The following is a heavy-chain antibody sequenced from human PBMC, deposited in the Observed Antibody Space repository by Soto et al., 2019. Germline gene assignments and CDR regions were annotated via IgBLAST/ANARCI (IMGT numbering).Heavy chain of an antibody. Sequence: GGSLRLSCAASGFTVSSNYMNWVRQAPGKGLEWVSVIYSGGNTYYADSVRGRFTISRDNSKNTLYLQMNSLRAEDTAVYYCARGLYYYDSSGYWGYWGQGTLVTVSS. D-gene: IGHD3-22*01. J-gene: IGHJ4*02. CDR3: ARGLYYYDSSGYWGY. CDR1: GFTVSSNY. CDR2: IYSGGNT. V-gene: IGHV3-66*01.